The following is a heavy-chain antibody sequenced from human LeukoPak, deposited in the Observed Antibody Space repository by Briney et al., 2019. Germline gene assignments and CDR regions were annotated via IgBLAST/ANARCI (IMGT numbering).Heavy chain of an antibody. D-gene: IGHD3-22*01. CDR3: ARVGPYYYDSSAPGAFDI. CDR2: INTNTGNP. J-gene: IGHJ3*02. CDR1: GYTFTSYA. Sequence: ASVKVSCKASGYTFTSYAMNWVRQAPGQGLEWMGWINTNTGNPTYAQGFTGRFVFSLGTSVSTAYLQISSLKAEDTAVYYCARVGPYYYDSSAPGAFDIWGQGTMVTVSS. V-gene: IGHV7-4-1*02.